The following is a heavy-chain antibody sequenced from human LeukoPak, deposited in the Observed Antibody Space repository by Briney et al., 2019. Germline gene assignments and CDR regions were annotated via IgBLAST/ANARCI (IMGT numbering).Heavy chain of an antibody. CDR2: IVVGSGNT. J-gene: IGHJ4*02. CDR3: AASGSYYHRLWDY. V-gene: IGHV1-58*02. CDR1: GFTFTSSA. Sequence: ASVKVSCKASGFTFTSSAMQWVRQARGQRLEWIGWIVVGSGNTNYAQKFQERVTIPRDMSTSTAYMELSSLRSEDTAVYYCAASGSYYHRLWDYWGQGTLLTVSS. D-gene: IGHD1-26*01.